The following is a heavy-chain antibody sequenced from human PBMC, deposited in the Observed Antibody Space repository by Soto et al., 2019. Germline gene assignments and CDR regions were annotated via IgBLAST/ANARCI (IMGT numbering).Heavy chain of an antibody. D-gene: IGHD4-17*01. CDR3: ARSSNDYGERH. CDR2: MNPNSGNT. V-gene: IGHV1-8*01. J-gene: IGHJ4*02. CDR1: GYTFTSYD. Sequence: QVQLLQFGAEVKKPGASVKVSCKASGYTFTSYDINWVRQATGQGLEWMGWMNPNSGNTGYAQKFQGGVTMTRNTSISTAYMELSSLRSVDTAGYYCARSSNDYGERHWGQGTLVTVPS.